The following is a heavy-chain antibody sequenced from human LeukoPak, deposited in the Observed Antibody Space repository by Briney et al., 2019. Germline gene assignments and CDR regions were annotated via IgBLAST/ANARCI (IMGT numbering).Heavy chain of an antibody. V-gene: IGHV3-74*01. D-gene: IGHD3-22*01. CDR2: INSDGSST. CDR3: ARGLSSGYYLNV. CDR1: GFTFSSYW. J-gene: IGHJ6*02. Sequence: GGSLRLSCAASGFTFSSYWMHWVRQAPGKGLVWVSRINSDGSSTSYADSVKGRFTISRDNAKNTLYLQMSSLRAEDTAVYYCARGLSSGYYLNVWGQGTTVTVSS.